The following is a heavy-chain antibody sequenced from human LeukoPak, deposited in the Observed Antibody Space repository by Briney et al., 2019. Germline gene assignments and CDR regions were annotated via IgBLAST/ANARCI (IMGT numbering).Heavy chain of an antibody. CDR2: ISAYNGNT. J-gene: IGHJ4*02. D-gene: IGHD3-3*01. V-gene: IGHV1-18*01. CDR1: GYTFTSYG. Sequence: ASVKVSCKASGYTFTSYGISWVRQAPGQGLEWMGWISAYNGNTNYAQKLQGRVTMTTDTSTSTAYMELRSLRSDDTAVYYCARAYYDFWSGYHTLTAIDYWGQGTLVTVSS. CDR3: ARAYYDFWSGYHTLTAIDY.